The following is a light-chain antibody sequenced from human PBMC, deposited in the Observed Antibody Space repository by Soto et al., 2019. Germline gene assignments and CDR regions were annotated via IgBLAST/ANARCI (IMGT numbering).Light chain of an antibody. Sequence: EIVLTQSPATLSLSPGERATLSCRASQSGRAYLAWNHQNPGQAPRLLIFDASSRAAGIPARFSGSGSGTDFTLTISSLEPEDFAVYYCQQRSNWPPGYTFGQGTKLEIK. J-gene: IGKJ2*01. V-gene: IGKV3-11*01. CDR2: DAS. CDR1: QSGRAY. CDR3: QQRSNWPPGYT.